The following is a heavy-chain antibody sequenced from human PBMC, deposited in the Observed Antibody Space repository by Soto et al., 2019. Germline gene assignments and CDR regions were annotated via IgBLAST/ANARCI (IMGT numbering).Heavy chain of an antibody. CDR2: INPNSGGT. V-gene: IGHV1-2*02. D-gene: IGHD6-19*01. CDR3: ASAAVTGTAGLDF. J-gene: IGHJ4*02. CDR1: GYTFSGFY. Sequence: ASVKVSCKASGYTFSGFYMHWVRQAPGQGLEWLGWINPNSGGTKSAEKFQGRVSMTRDTSISTAYMELSRLTSDDTAVYYCASAAVTGTAGLDFWGQGTQVTVSS.